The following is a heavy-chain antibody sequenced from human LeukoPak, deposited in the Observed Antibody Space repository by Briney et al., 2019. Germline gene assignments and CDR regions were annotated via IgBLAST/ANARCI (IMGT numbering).Heavy chain of an antibody. J-gene: IGHJ6*04. Sequence: SETLSLTCTVSGGSISSGYYWGWIRQPPGKGLEWIGSIYHSGSTYYNPSLKSRVTISVDTSKNQFSLKLSSVTAADTAVYYCARGVLPMVRGRVDVWGKGTTVTVSS. V-gene: IGHV4-38-2*02. CDR2: IYHSGST. CDR3: ARGVLPMVRGRVDV. CDR1: GGSISSGYY. D-gene: IGHD3-10*01.